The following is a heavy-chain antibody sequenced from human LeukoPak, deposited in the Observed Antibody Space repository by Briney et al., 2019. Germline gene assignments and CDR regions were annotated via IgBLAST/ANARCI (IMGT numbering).Heavy chain of an antibody. J-gene: IGHJ5*02. Sequence: SVKVSCKASGGTFSSYAISWVRQAPGQGLEWMGGIIPIFGTANYAQKFQGRVTITADESTSTAYMELSSLRSEDTAVYYCARGPYYDFWSGYYTWCDPWGQGTLVTVSS. CDR3: ARGPYYDFWSGYYTWCDP. CDR2: IIPIFGTA. V-gene: IGHV1-69*13. D-gene: IGHD3-3*01. CDR1: GGTFSSYA.